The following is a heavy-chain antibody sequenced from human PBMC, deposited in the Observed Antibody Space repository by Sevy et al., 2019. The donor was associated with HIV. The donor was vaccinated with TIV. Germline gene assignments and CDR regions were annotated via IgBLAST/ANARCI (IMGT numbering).Heavy chain of an antibody. CDR3: GKDRRRRDGDPEMSVTFDH. V-gene: IGHV3-23*01. CDR2: ISAGGGST. Sequence: GGSLRLSCAASGFTLRDYAMSWVRQAPGKGLEWVSGISAGGGSTHYSNSVKSRCTISRDTSKNTLYLQVNSLRVEDTAVYYCGKDRRRRDGDPEMSVTFDHWGQGTLVTVSS. D-gene: IGHD3-10*01. J-gene: IGHJ5*02. CDR1: GFTLRDYA.